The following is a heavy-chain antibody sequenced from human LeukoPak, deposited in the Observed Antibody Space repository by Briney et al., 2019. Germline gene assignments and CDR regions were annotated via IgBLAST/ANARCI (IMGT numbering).Heavy chain of an antibody. CDR3: ARGYYDAPGY. J-gene: IGHJ4*02. CDR2: ISSRGSTI. D-gene: IGHD3-22*01. V-gene: IGHV3-48*03. Sequence: GGPLRLSCAASGFTFSSYEMNWVRQAPGKGLEWVSHISSRGSTIFYADSVKGGFTISRDNAKNSLYLQMNSLRAEDTAVYYCARGYYDAPGYWGQGTLVAVCS. CDR1: GFTFSSYE.